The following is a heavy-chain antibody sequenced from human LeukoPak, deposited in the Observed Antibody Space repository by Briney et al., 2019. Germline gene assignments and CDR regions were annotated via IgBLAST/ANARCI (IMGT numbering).Heavy chain of an antibody. CDR1: GFTFTNYD. CDR2: ISDSGHST. J-gene: IGHJ4*02. Sequence: PGGSLRLSCAASGFTFTNYDMSWVRQAPGKGLEWVSTISDSGHSTSYADSVKGRFTISRDNSKNTLCLQMNSLRAEDTALYYCATGEFYFDFWGQGTLVTVSS. V-gene: IGHV3-23*01. D-gene: IGHD3-16*01. CDR3: ATGEFYFDF.